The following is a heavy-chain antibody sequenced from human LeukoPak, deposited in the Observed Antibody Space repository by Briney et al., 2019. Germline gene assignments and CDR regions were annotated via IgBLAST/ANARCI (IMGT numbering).Heavy chain of an antibody. D-gene: IGHD3-10*01. CDR1: GGSISSYY. J-gene: IGHJ2*01. CDR3: ARRYGSGSYYKRNYWYFDL. CDR2: IYYSGST. Sequence: SETLSLTCTVSGGSISSYYWSWIRQPPGKGLEWIGYIYYSGSTNYNPSLKSRVTISVDTSKNQFSLKLSSVTAADTAVYYCARRYGSGSYYKRNYWYFDLWGRGTLVTVSS. V-gene: IGHV4-59*08.